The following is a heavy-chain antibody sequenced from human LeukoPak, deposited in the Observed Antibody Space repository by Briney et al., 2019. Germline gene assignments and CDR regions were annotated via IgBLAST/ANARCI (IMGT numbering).Heavy chain of an antibody. D-gene: IGHD3-16*02. CDR2: IYYSGST. V-gene: IGHV4-30-4*02. CDR1: GGSISSGDNY. CDR3: ARYIWGSYPTFEDY. J-gene: IGHJ4*02. Sequence: PSETLSLTCTVSGGSISSGDNYWSWIRQPPGKGLEWIGYIYYSGSTYYNPSLKSRVTISVDTSKNQFSLKLSSVTAADTAVYYCARYIWGSYPTFEDYWGQGTLVTVSS.